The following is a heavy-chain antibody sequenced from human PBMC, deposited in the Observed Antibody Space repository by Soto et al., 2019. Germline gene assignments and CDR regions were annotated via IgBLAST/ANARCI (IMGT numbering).Heavy chain of an antibody. J-gene: IGHJ4*02. D-gene: IGHD3-9*01. CDR2: IYYSGST. CDR3: ARDRRYYDILTGYYIHYFDF. Sequence: PLSLTCTVAGGCMSSGGYDWSWIRQHPGKGREWIGYIYYSGSTYYNPSLKSRVTISVDTSKNQFSLKLSSVTAADTAVYYCARDRRYYDILTGYYIHYFDFWGQGTLVTVSS. CDR1: GGCMSSGGYD. V-gene: IGHV4-31*03.